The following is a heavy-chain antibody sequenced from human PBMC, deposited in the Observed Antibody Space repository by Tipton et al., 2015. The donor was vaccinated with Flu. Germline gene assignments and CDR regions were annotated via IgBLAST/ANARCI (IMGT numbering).Heavy chain of an antibody. D-gene: IGHD5/OR15-5a*01. CDR1: GDSISSYY. V-gene: IGHV4-4*09. CDR3: ARHERGVSTFP. CDR2: ISTSGST. Sequence: TLSLTCTVSGDSISSYYWSWIRQPPGEGLEWIGHISTSGSTNYNPSLKSRLTLSVDTSKNQFSLRLTSVTATDTALDYCARHERGVSTFPWGQGTLVTVSS. J-gene: IGHJ5*02.